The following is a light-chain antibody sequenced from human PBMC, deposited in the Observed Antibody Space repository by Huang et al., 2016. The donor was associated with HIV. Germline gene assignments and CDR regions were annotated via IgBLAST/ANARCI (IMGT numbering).Light chain of an antibody. CDR2: GAS. J-gene: IGKJ4*01. Sequence: EIVMTQSPGTRSVSPGERATLSCRAMHNLNNNLAWYQQKPGQAPRLFIYGASTRATGIPARFSGSGSGTEFTLTISSLQSEDFAVYYCQQSNDWPLTFGGGTKVEIK. CDR1: HNLNNN. CDR3: QQSNDWPLT. V-gene: IGKV3-15*01.